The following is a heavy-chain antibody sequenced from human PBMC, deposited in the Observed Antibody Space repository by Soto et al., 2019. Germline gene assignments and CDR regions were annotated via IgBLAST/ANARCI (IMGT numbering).Heavy chain of an antibody. V-gene: IGHV4-34*01. D-gene: IGHD3-9*01. CDR2: INHSGST. CDR1: GGSFSGYY. Sequence: QVQLQQWGAGLLKPSETLSLTCAVYGGSFSGYYWSWIRQPPGKGLEWIGEINHSGSTNYNPSLKSRVTISVDTSKNLFSLKLSSVTAADTAVYYCARGAESIIGILTGQGTNYGMDVWGQGTTVTVSS. J-gene: IGHJ6*02. CDR3: ARGAESIIGILTGQGTNYGMDV.